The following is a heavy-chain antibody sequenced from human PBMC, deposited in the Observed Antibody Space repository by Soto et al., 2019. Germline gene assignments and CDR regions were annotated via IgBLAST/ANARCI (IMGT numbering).Heavy chain of an antibody. J-gene: IGHJ2*01. CDR1: GFSFSSYG. CDR2: ISYDGSSK. CDR3: ARYVFIDYCDDIGCYFDL. D-gene: IGHD4-17*01. V-gene: IGHV3-30*03. Sequence: GGSLRLSCAVSGFSFSSYGMLWVRQAPGKGLEWVAVISYDGSSKYYADSVKGRFTISRDNSKNTLYLQMNSLRAEDTTVYYCARYVFIDYCDDIGCYFDLSGRGTLDIGSS.